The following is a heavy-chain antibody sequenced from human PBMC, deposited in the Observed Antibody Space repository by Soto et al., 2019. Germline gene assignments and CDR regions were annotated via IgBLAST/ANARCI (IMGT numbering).Heavy chain of an antibody. V-gene: IGHV1-8*01. D-gene: IGHD6-13*01. CDR2: MNPNSGNT. CDR3: ARHHSIAAAVWFDP. J-gene: IGHJ5*02. CDR1: GYTFTSYD. Sequence: GASVKVSCKASGYTFTSYDINWVRQATGQGLEWMGWMNPNSGNTGYAQKFQGRVNMTRNTSISTAYIEMSSLRSEDTAVYYCARHHSIAAAVWFDPWGQGTLVTVSS.